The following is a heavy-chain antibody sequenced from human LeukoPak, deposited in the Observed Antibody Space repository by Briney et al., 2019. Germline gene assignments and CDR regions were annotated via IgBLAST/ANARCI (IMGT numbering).Heavy chain of an antibody. CDR1: GFTFSSYG. D-gene: IGHD3-22*01. CDR2: IRYDGSNK. J-gene: IGHJ4*02. V-gene: IGHV3-30*02. CDR3: AKDRCYYDSSGYYFSYDY. Sequence: PGGSLRLSCAASGFTFSSYGMHWVRQAPGKGLEWVAFIRYDGSNKYYADSVKGRFTISRDNSKNTLYLQMNSLRAEDTAVYYCAKDRCYYDSSGYYFSYDYWGQGTLVTVSS.